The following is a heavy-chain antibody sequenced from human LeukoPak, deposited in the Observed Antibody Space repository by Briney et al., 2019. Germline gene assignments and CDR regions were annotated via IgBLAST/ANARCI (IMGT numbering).Heavy chain of an antibody. CDR3: ANLPLPAVVGYYYYGMDV. Sequence: PGGSLRLPCAASGFSFTSHAMTWVRQAPGKGLEWVSGISDSGGRTYYADSVKGRLTISRDNSKSTLYLQMNSLRAEDTAVYYCANLPLPAVVGYYYYGMDVWGQGTTVTVSS. J-gene: IGHJ6*02. CDR1: GFSFTSHA. D-gene: IGHD2-2*01. V-gene: IGHV3-23*01. CDR2: ISDSGGRT.